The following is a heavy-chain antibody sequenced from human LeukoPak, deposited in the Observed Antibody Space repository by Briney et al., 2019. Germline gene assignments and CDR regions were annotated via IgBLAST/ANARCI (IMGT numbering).Heavy chain of an antibody. CDR1: GFTFSSYA. J-gene: IGHJ3*02. CDR2: ISGSGGST. D-gene: IGHD3-22*01. V-gene: IGHV3-23*01. Sequence: GGSLRLSCAASGFTFSSYAMSWVRQAPGKGLEWVSAISGSGGSTYYADSVKGRFTISRDNSKNTLYLQMNSLRAEDTAVYYCAREPLYYDSIIGDAFDIWGQGTMVTVSS. CDR3: AREPLYYDSIIGDAFDI.